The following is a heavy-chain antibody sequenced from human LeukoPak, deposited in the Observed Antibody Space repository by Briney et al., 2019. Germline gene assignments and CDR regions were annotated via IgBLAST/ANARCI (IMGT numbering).Heavy chain of an antibody. D-gene: IGHD3-9*01. V-gene: IGHV5-51*01. CDR2: IYPGDSDT. CDR1: GYSFTSYW. CDR3: ARLRYDILTGCYGPTYFDY. Sequence: GESLKISCKGSGYSFTSYWIGWVRQMPGKGLEWMGIIYPGDSDTRYSPSFQGQVTISADKSISTAYLQWSSLKASDTAMYYCARLRYDILTGCYGPTYFDYWGQGTLVTVSS. J-gene: IGHJ4*02.